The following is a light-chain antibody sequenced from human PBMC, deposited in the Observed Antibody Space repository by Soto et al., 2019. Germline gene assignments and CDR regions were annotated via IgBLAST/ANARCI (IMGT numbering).Light chain of an antibody. CDR3: QQYNSYPIT. CDR2: DAS. J-gene: IGKJ5*01. V-gene: IGKV1-5*01. Sequence: IQMTQSPSPLSASVGDRVTITCRASQSISSWLAWYQQKPGKAPKLLIYDASSLESGVPSRFSGSGSGTEFTLTISSLQPDDVATYYCQQYNSYPITLGQGTRLEIK. CDR1: QSISSW.